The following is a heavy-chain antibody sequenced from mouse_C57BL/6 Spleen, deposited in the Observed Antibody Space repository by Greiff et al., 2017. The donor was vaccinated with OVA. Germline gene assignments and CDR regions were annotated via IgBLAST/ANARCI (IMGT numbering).Heavy chain of an antibody. CDR2: IHPNSGST. CDR3: ARSDGYYYFDY. D-gene: IGHD2-3*01. CDR1: GYTFTRYW. J-gene: IGHJ2*01. V-gene: IGHV1-64*01. Sequence: VQLHQSGAELVKPGASVKLSCKASGYTFTRYWMHWVKQRPGQGLEWIGMIHPNSGSTNYNEKFKSKATLTVDKSSSTAYMQLSSLTSEDSAVYYCARSDGYYYFDYWGQGTTLTVSS.